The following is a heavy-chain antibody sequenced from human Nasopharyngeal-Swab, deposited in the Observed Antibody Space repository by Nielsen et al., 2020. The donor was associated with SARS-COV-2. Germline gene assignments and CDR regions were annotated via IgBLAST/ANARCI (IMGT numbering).Heavy chain of an antibody. D-gene: IGHD6-13*01. CDR2: INPNTGRT. Sequence: ASVKVSCKTSGYTFTDYYMHWVRQAPGQGLQWMGRINPNTGRTDSAQKFQGRVTVTRDTSIETVYMELSSLRSDDTAVYYCVRDDGDVPGITGSGPPGGYWGQGTLVTVSS. J-gene: IGHJ4*02. V-gene: IGHV1-2*06. CDR1: GYTFTDYY. CDR3: VRDDGDVPGITGSGPPGGY.